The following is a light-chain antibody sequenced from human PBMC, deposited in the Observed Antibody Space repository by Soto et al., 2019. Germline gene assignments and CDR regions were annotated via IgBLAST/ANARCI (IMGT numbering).Light chain of an antibody. Sequence: EIVMTQSPATLSVSPGERATLSCRASQSVSSNLAWYPQKPGQAPRLLIYGASTRATGVPARCSGSGSGTQFTLTINSLQSEDVAVYYCRQYNNWRPWTFGQGTKVEIK. CDR2: GAS. CDR1: QSVSSN. J-gene: IGKJ1*01. CDR3: RQYNNWRPWT. V-gene: IGKV3-15*01.